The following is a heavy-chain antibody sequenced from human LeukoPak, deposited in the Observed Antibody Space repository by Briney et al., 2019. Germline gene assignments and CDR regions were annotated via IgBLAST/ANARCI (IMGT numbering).Heavy chain of an antibody. CDR3: ARDPTYDSGSPLGY. Sequence: LSGGSLRLSCAASGFPFSRYWMTWVRQAPGKGLQWVANIKYDGSEKFYVGSVRGRFTISRDNTNNSLHLQMNSLRAEDTAIYYCARDPTYDSGSPLGYGGQGTLFAVSS. CDR1: GFPFSRYW. J-gene: IGHJ1*01. CDR2: IKYDGSEK. V-gene: IGHV3-7*01. D-gene: IGHD3-10*01.